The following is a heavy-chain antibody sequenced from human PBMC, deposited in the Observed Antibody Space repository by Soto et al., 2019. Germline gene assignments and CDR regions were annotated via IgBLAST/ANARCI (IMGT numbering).Heavy chain of an antibody. J-gene: IGHJ6*02. V-gene: IGHV1-69*13. D-gene: IGHD3-16*02. CDR2: IIPIFGTA. CDR3: ARGKALRLGELSLFMPSRPHYYYYYGMDV. Sequence: ASVKVSCKASGGTFSSYAISWVRQAPGQGXEWMGGIIPIFGTANYAQKFQGRVTITADESTSTAYMELSSLRSEDTAVYYCARGKALRLGELSLFMPSRPHYYYYYGMDVWGQGTTVTVSS. CDR1: GGTFSSYA.